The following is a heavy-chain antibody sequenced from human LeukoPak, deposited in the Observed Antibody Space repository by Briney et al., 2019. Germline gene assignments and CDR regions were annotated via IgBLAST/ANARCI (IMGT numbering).Heavy chain of an antibody. CDR1: GYTFINYG. CDR2: ISTYNGIT. Sequence: ASVKVSCKASGYTFINYGISWVRQAPGQGLEWMGWISTYNGITNYAQKLQGRVTMTTDTSTSTAYMELRSLRSDDTAVYYCARAYYDSSAFDYWGQGTLVTVSS. J-gene: IGHJ4*02. V-gene: IGHV1-18*01. CDR3: ARAYYDSSAFDY. D-gene: IGHD3-22*01.